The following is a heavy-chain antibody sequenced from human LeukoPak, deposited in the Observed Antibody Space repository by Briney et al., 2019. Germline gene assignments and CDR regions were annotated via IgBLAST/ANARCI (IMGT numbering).Heavy chain of an antibody. CDR2: INPNSGGT. D-gene: IGHD3-16*02. CDR1: GYTFTGYY. Sequence: ASVKVSCKASGYTFTGYYMHWVRQAPGQGLEWMGWINPNSGGTNYAQKFQGRVTMTRDTSISTAYMELSRLRSDDTAVYYCARDLVVTFGGVIVIEDGYYFDYWGQGTLVTVSS. V-gene: IGHV1-2*02. CDR3: ARDLVVTFGGVIVIEDGYYFDY. J-gene: IGHJ4*02.